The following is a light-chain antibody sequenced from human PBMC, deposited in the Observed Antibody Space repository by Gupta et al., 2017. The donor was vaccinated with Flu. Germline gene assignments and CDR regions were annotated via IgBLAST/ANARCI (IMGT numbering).Light chain of an antibody. CDR2: AVS. CDR3: LQCAPWPRA. CDR1: QSLIHSVGNTY. J-gene: IGKJ1*01. Sequence: QSLIHSVGNTYFPWFQQRPGHTPRRLIYAVSTRASGVPDRFSGSGSGTDFTLTISRVEAEDFAIYYCLQCAPWPRAFGQGTKVEIK. V-gene: IGKV2-30*02.